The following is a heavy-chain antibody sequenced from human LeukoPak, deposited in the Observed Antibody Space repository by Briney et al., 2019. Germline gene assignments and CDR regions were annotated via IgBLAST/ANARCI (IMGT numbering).Heavy chain of an antibody. CDR3: ARVPTTIFGVVITGLDY. V-gene: IGHV1-2*02. D-gene: IGHD3-3*01. CDR2: INPNSGGT. J-gene: IGHJ4*02. Sequence: ASVKVSCKAPGYTFTGYYMHWVRQAPGQGLEWMGWINPNSGGTNYAQKFQGRATMTRDTSISTAYMELSRLRSDDTAVYYCARVPTTIFGVVITGLDYWGQGTLVTVSS. CDR1: GYTFTGYY.